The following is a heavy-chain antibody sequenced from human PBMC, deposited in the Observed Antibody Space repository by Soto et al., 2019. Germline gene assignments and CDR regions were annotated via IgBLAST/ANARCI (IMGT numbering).Heavy chain of an antibody. CDR1: GFTFSTYW. V-gene: IGHV3-74*01. J-gene: IGHJ4*02. D-gene: IGHD3-10*01. Sequence: EVQLVESGGGLVQPGGSLRLSCAASGFTFSTYWMHWVRQAPGKGLVWVSRINDDGSSTDYADSVKGRFTISRDNAKNTLYLQMNTLTAEDTAVYYCTRGPRPTSVGTGAYWGQGTLVTVSS. CDR2: INDDGSST. CDR3: TRGPRPTSVGTGAY.